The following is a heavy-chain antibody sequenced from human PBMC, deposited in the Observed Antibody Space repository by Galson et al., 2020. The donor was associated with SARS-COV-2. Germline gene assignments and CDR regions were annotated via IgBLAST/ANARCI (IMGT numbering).Heavy chain of an antibody. CDR2: NSHSGGT. J-gene: IGHJ3*02. D-gene: IGHD4-17*01. V-gene: IGHV4-30-2*01. Sequence: SETLSLTCAVSGTSISSGSYSWNWIRQPPGTGLEWIGYNSHSGGTYYNPSLKSRVTISGDRSKNQFSLRLSSVTAADTAVYYCARLHYGEYAPEAFDIWGPGTRVTVAS. CDR3: ARLHYGEYAPEAFDI. CDR1: GTSISSGSYS.